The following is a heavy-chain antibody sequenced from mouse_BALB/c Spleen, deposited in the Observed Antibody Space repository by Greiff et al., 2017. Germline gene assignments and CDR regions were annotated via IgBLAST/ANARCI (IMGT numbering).Heavy chain of an antibody. V-gene: IGHV2-9*02. D-gene: IGHD2-14*01. CDR2: IWAGGST. Sequence: QVQLKESGPGLVAPSQSLSITCTVSGFSLTSYGVHWVRQPPGKGLEWLGVIWAGGSTNYNSALMSRLSISKDNSKSQVFLKMNSLQTDDTAMYYCARGGYDRYYAMDYWGQGTSVTVSS. J-gene: IGHJ4*01. CDR1: GFSLTSYG. CDR3: ARGGYDRYYAMDY.